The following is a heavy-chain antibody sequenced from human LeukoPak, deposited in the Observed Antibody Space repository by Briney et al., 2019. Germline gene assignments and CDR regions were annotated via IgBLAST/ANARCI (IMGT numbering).Heavy chain of an antibody. CDR1: GFTFNNYA. J-gene: IGHJ3*02. CDR3: AKDIVVVPAAIWGAFHI. D-gene: IGHD2-2*02. Sequence: GGSLRLSCAASGFTFNNYAMSWVRQAPGKGLEWVAAINYSGGSTYYADSVKGRFTISRDNSKNTLYLQMNSLRAEDTAVYYCAKDIVVVPAAIWGAFHIWGQGTMVTVSS. V-gene: IGHV3-23*01. CDR2: INYSGGST.